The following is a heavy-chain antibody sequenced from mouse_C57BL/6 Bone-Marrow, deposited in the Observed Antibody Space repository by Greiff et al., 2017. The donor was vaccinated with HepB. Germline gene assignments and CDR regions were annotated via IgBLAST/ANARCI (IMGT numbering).Heavy chain of an antibody. Sequence: DVKLQESGPGLVKPSQSLSLTCSVTGYSITSGYYWNWIRQFPGNKLEWMGYISYDGSNNYNPSLKNRISITRDTSKNQFFLKLNSVTTEDTATYYCARDQTAQVDYWGQGTTLTVSS. J-gene: IGHJ2*01. V-gene: IGHV3-6*01. CDR1: GYSITSGYY. D-gene: IGHD3-2*02. CDR2: ISYDGSN. CDR3: ARDQTAQVDY.